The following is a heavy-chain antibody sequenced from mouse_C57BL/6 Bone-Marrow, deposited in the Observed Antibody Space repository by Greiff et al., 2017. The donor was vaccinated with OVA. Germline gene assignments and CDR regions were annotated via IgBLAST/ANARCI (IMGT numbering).Heavy chain of an antibody. CDR1: GFTFSSYG. CDR2: ISSGGSYT. CDR3: ARRYYYGSSSFAY. D-gene: IGHD1-1*01. Sequence: EVQLVESGGDLVKPGGSLKLSCAASGFTFSSYGMSWVRQTPDKRLEWVATISSGGSYTYYPDSVKGRFTISRDNAKNTLSMQMSSLKSEDTAMYYCARRYYYGSSSFAYWGQGTLVTVSA. V-gene: IGHV5-6*01. J-gene: IGHJ3*01.